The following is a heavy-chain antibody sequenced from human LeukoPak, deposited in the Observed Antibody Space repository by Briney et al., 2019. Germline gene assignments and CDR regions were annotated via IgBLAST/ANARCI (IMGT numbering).Heavy chain of an antibody. CDR2: IYYSGST. J-gene: IGHJ4*02. CDR3: ARGLGGGIDY. V-gene: IGHV4-59*01. D-gene: IGHD4-23*01. Sequence: PSETLSLTCTVSGGSISSYYWSWIRQPPGKGLEWIGYIYYSGSTNFNPSLKSRVTISVDTSKNQFSLKLSSVTAADTAVYYCARGLGGGIDYWGQGTLVTVSS. CDR1: GGSISSYY.